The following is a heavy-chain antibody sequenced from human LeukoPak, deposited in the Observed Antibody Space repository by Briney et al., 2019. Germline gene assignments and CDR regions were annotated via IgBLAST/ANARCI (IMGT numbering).Heavy chain of an antibody. D-gene: IGHD2-2*01. Sequence: PSETLSLTCTDYWGWVRQPPGKGLEWIGEINHSGSTNYNPSLKSRVTISVDTSKNQFSLKLTSVTAADTAVYYCASRDCSSTSCHEGYNWFDPWGQGILVSVSS. CDR3: ASRDCSSTSCHEGYNWFDP. V-gene: IGHV4-34*01. CDR1: Y. CDR2: INHSGST. J-gene: IGHJ5*02.